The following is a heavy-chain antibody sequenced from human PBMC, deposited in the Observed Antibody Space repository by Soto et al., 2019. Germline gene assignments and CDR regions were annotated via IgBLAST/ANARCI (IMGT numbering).Heavy chain of an antibody. Sequence: EVQLVQSGAEVKKPGESLKISCKGSGYTFRSYRIGWVRQVPGKGLEWMGIISPGDSDTKYSQSFQGQVTISADKSISTAYLQWNSLRASDTAMYYCARHATYYDILSGYYFDYWGQGTLVTVSS. CDR3: ARHATYYDILSGYYFDY. CDR2: ISPGDSDT. CDR1: GYTFRSYR. D-gene: IGHD3-9*01. V-gene: IGHV5-51*01. J-gene: IGHJ4*02.